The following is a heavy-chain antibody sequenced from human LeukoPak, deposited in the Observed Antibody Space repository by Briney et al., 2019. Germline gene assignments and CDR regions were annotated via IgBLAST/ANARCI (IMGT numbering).Heavy chain of an antibody. CDR3: ARLDNSGYWVDY. J-gene: IGHJ4*02. Sequence: PSETLSLTCTVSGGSVSGYYWSWIRQSPGKGLEWIGYIYYSGRTNYKTSLKSRATISVDRANNLFSLKLDSVTAADTAMYYCARLDNSGYWVDYWGQRIQVTVSS. CDR2: IYYSGRT. CDR1: GGSVSGYY. D-gene: IGHD3-22*01. V-gene: IGHV4-59*08.